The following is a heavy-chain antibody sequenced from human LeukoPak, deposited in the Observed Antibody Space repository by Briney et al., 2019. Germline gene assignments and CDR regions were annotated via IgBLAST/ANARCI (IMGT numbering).Heavy chain of an antibody. CDR1: GFTFSSYG. D-gene: IGHD3-3*01. Sequence: GGSLRLSCAVSGFTFSSYGMHWVRRAPGKGLEWVAVISYDGSNKYYADSVKGRFTISRDNSKNTLYLQMNSLRAEDTAVYYCARDGITIFGVVIKWIFDYWGQGTLVTVSS. CDR3: ARDGITIFGVVIKWIFDY. V-gene: IGHV3-30*03. CDR2: ISYDGSNK. J-gene: IGHJ4*02.